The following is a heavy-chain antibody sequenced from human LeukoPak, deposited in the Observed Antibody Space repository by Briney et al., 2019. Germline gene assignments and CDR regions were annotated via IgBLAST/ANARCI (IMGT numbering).Heavy chain of an antibody. V-gene: IGHV3-30-3*01. CDR2: ILYDGSNK. Sequence: GGSLRLSCAASGFTFSSYAMHWVRQAPGKGLEWVAVILYDGSNKYYADSVKGRFTISRDNSKNTLYLQMNSLRAEDTAVYYCARAAWDYYDSSGYYYDYWGQGTLVTVSS. D-gene: IGHD3-22*01. CDR3: ARAAWDYYDSSGYYYDY. CDR1: GFTFSSYA. J-gene: IGHJ4*02.